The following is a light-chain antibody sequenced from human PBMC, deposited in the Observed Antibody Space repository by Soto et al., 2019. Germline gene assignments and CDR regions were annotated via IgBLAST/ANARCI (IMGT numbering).Light chain of an antibody. CDR2: SAS. Sequence: DIQMTQSPSSVSASVGDRVTITCRASQGINRWLAWYQQKPGKAPKLLIYSASSLQSGVPSRFSGSGSGTDSTLTISSLQPEDVAAYYCQQLNSYPPWTFGQGTKVDIK. J-gene: IGKJ1*01. V-gene: IGKV1-12*01. CDR3: QQLNSYPPWT. CDR1: QGINRW.